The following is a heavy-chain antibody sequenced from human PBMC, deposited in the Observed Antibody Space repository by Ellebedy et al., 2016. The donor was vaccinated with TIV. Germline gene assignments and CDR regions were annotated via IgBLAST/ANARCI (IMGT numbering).Heavy chain of an antibody. J-gene: IGHJ5*02. CDR3: ARDGIAVAGTSHWFDP. D-gene: IGHD6-19*01. CDR1: GGTFSSYA. CDR2: IIPIFGTA. V-gene: IGHV1-69*06. Sequence: SVKVSCXASGGTFSSYAISWVRQAPGQGLEWMGGIIPIFGTANYAQKFQGRVTITADKSTSTAYMELSSLRSEDTAVYYCARDGIAVAGTSHWFDPWGQGTLVTVSS.